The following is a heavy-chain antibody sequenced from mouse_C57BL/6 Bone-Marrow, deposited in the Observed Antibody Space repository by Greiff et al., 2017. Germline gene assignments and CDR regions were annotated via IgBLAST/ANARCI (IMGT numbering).Heavy chain of an antibody. D-gene: IGHD6-1*01. J-gene: IGHJ1*03. Sequence: QVQLQQPGAELVRPGTSVKLSCKASGYTFTSYWMHWVKQRPGQGLEWIGVIDPSDSYTNYNQKFKGKATLTVDTSSNTASLQLSSLTSEDSAVYYSASGYWYSDVWGTETTVTVSS. CDR1: GYTFTSYW. CDR2: IDPSDSYT. CDR3: ASGYWYSDV. V-gene: IGHV1-59*01.